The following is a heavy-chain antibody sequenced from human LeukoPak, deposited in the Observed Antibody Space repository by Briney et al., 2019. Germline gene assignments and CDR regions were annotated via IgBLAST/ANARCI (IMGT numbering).Heavy chain of an antibody. J-gene: IGHJ4*02. V-gene: IGHV3-23*01. CDR2: ISGSGGST. CDR3: ARDRAHNSWSDY. CDR1: GFTFSSYA. Sequence: GGSLRLSCAASGFTFSSYAMSWVRQAPGKGLEWVSAISGSGGSTHYADSVKGRFTISRDNSKNTLYLQMNSLRAEDTAVYYCARDRAHNSWSDYWGQGTLVPVSS. D-gene: IGHD6-13*01.